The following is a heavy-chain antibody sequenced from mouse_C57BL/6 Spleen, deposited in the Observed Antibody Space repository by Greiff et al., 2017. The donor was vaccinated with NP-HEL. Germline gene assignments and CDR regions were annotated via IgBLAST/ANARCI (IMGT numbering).Heavy chain of an antibody. D-gene: IGHD1-1*01. CDR1: GYSITSGYY. J-gene: IGHJ4*01. Sequence: VQLQQSGPGLVKPSQSLSLTCSVTGYSITSGYYWNWIRQFPGNKLEWMGYISYDGSNNYNPSLKNRISITRDTSKNQFFLKLNSVTTEDTATYYCARGGSSYERGAMDYWGQGTSVTVSS. CDR2: ISYDGSN. V-gene: IGHV3-6*01. CDR3: ARGGSSYERGAMDY.